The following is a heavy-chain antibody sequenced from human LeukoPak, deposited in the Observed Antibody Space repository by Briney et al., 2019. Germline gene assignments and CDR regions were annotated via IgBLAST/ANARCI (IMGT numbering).Heavy chain of an antibody. D-gene: IGHD2-21*02. J-gene: IGHJ4*02. V-gene: IGHV3-11*01. CDR1: GFTFSDYY. Sequence: PGRSLRLSCAASGFTFSDYYMSWIRQAPGKWLEWVSYISSSGSTIYYADSVKGRFTISRDNAKNSLYLQMNSLRAEDTAVYYCARDIGPAIRGPFDYWGQGTLVTVSS. CDR3: ARDIGPAIRGPFDY. CDR2: ISSSGSTI.